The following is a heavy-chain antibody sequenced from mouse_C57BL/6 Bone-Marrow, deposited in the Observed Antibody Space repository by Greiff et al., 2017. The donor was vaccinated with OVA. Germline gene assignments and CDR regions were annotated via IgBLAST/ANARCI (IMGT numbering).Heavy chain of an antibody. J-gene: IGHJ4*01. D-gene: IGHD2-5*01. CDR2: INSDGGST. Sequence: EVQLVESGGGLVQPGESLKLSCESNEYEFPSHDMSWVRKTPEKRLELVAAINSDGGSTYYPDTMERRFIISRDNTKKTLYLQMSSLRSEDTALYYCAPSTIVSYIYYYAMDYWGQGTSVTVSS. V-gene: IGHV5-2*01. CDR1: EYEFPSHD. CDR3: APSTIVSYIYYYAMDY.